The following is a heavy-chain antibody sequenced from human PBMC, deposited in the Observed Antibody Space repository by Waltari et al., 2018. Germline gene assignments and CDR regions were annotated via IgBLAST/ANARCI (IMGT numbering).Heavy chain of an antibody. CDR2: IYYSGST. CDR1: GGSISSHY. CDR3: ASGLGSSHGYYYYYYGMDV. Sequence: QVQLQESGPGLVKPSETLSLTCTVSGGSISSHYWSWIRQPPGQGLEWIGYIYYSGSTNYNPSLKSRVTISVDTSKNQFSLKLSSVTAADTAVYYCASGLGSSHGYYYYYYGMDVWGQGTTVTVSS. J-gene: IGHJ6*02. V-gene: IGHV4-59*11. D-gene: IGHD6-13*01.